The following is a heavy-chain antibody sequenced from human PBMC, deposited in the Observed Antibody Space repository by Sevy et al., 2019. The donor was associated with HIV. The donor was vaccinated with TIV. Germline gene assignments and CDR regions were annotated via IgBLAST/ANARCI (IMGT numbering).Heavy chain of an antibody. CDR2: INHSGST. D-gene: IGHD2-15*01. V-gene: IGHV4-34*01. Sequence: SETLSLTCAVYGGSFSGYYWSWIRQPPGKGLEWIGEINHSGSTNYNPSLKSRVIISVDTSKNQFSLKLSSVTAADTAVYYCARGLTDIVVVVAATDYYYGMDVWGQGTTVTVSS. J-gene: IGHJ6*02. CDR3: ARGLTDIVVVVAATDYYYGMDV. CDR1: GGSFSGYY.